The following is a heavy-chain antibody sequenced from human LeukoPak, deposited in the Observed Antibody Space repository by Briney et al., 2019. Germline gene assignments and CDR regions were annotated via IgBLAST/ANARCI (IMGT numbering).Heavy chain of an antibody. CDR1: GFTFRTYA. D-gene: IGHD5-18*01. Sequence: GTSLRLSCAASGFTFRTYAMHWVRQAPGKGLEWVAVIWYDGSNKYYADSVKGRFTISRDNSKNTLYLQMNSLRAEDTALYYCAKKRGYNYGDFDYWGQGTLVTVSS. J-gene: IGHJ4*02. CDR2: IWYDGSNK. V-gene: IGHV3-33*06. CDR3: AKKRGYNYGDFDY.